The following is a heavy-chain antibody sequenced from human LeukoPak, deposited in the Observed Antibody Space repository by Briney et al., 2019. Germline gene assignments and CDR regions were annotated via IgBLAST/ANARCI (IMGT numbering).Heavy chain of an antibody. CDR2: IIPILGIA. V-gene: IGHV1-69*04. D-gene: IGHD3-10*01. CDR3: ASAYGSGSYHY. Sequence: SVKVSCKASGGTFSSYAISWVRQAPGQGLEWMGRIIPILGIANYAQKFQGRVTITTDESTSTAYMELSSLRSEDTAVYYCASAYGSGSYHYWGQGTLVTVSS. CDR1: GGTFSSYA. J-gene: IGHJ4*02.